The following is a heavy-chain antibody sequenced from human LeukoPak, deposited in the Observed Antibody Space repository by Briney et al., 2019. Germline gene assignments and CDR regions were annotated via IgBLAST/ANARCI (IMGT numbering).Heavy chain of an antibody. CDR2: INPSGGST. Sequence: GGSLRLSCAASGFTFSSYAMHWVRQAPGQGLEWMGIINPSGGSTSYAQKFQGRVTMTRDTSTSTVYMELSSLRSEDTAVYYCARGNDGYRHWGQGTLVTVSS. D-gene: IGHD5-24*01. J-gene: IGHJ4*02. V-gene: IGHV1-46*01. CDR3: ARGNDGYRH. CDR1: GFTFSSYA.